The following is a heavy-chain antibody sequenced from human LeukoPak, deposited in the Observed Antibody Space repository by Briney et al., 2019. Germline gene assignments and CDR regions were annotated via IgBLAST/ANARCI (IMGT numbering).Heavy chain of an antibody. Sequence: PGGSLRLSCAASGFTFSSYSMNWVRQAPGKGLEWVSPISSSSSYIYYADSVKGRFTISRDNAKNSLYLQMNSLRAEDTAVYYCAKGDDFWSGYYINSAYYYYYYMDVWGKGTTVTVSS. CDR1: GFTFSSYS. CDR3: AKGDDFWSGYYINSAYYYYYYMDV. D-gene: IGHD3-3*01. V-gene: IGHV3-21*01. J-gene: IGHJ6*03. CDR2: ISSSSSYI.